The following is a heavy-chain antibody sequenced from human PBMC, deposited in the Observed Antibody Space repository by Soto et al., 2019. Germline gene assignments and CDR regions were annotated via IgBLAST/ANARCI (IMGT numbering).Heavy chain of an antibody. Sequence: EVQLVESGGGLVKPGGSLRLSCAASGFTFSSYSMNWVRQAPGKGLEWVSSISSSSSYIYYEDSVKGRFTISRDNAKNSLYLQMNSLRAEVTAVYYCARDQPGYSYGYGLGYWGQGTLVTVSS. CDR3: ARDQPGYSYGYGLGY. D-gene: IGHD5-18*01. CDR2: ISSSSSYI. V-gene: IGHV3-21*01. J-gene: IGHJ4*02. CDR1: GFTFSSYS.